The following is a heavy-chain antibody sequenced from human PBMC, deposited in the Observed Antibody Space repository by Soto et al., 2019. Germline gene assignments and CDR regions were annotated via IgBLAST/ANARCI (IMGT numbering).Heavy chain of an antibody. J-gene: IGHJ4*02. V-gene: IGHV4-30-2*01. CDR2: IYHGGST. Sequence: PSETLSLTCAVSGGSISSGGYSWSWIRQPPGKGLEWIGYIYHGGSTYYNPSLKSRVTISVDRSKNQFSLKLSSVTAADTAVYYCASASKYYDFWSGYSLLFDYWGQGTLVTVSS. D-gene: IGHD3-3*01. CDR1: GGSISSGGYS. CDR3: ASASKYYDFWSGYSLLFDY.